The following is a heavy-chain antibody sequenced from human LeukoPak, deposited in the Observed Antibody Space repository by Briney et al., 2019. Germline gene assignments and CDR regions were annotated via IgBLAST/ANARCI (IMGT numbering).Heavy chain of an antibody. V-gene: IGHV5-10-1*01. D-gene: IGHD3-10*01. CDR2: IDPSDSYT. CDR1: GYSFTSCW. J-gene: IGHJ3*02. CDR3: ARHELLWFGESPQAFDI. Sequence: GESLKISCKGSGYSFTSCWISWVRQMPGKGLEWMGRIDPSDSYTNYSPSFQGHVTISADKSISTAYLQWSSLKASDTAMYYCARHELLWFGESPQAFDIWGQGTMVTVSS.